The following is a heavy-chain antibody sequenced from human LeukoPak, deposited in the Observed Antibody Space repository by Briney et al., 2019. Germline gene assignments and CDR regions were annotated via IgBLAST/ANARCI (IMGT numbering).Heavy chain of an antibody. Sequence: SQTLSLTCTVSGGSISSGDYYWSWIRQHPGKGLEWIGYIYYSGSTYYNPSLESRVTISVDTSKNQFSLKLSSVTAADTAVYYCARLLLWFGTTGIDVSGQGTTVTVSS. V-gene: IGHV4-31*03. J-gene: IGHJ6*02. CDR3: ARLLLWFGTTGIDV. CDR1: GGSISSGDYY. D-gene: IGHD3-10*01. CDR2: IYYSGST.